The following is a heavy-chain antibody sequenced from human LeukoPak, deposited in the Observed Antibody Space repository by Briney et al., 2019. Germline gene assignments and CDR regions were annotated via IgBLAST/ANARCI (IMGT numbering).Heavy chain of an antibody. J-gene: IGHJ4*02. CDR1: GFTFSSYW. CDR2: IKQDGSEK. Sequence: GGSLRLSCAASGFTFSSYWMSWVRQAPGKGLEWVANIKQDGSEKYYVDSVKGRFTISRDNAKNSLYLQMNSLRAEDTAVYYCASAAQVDTAMVKYWGQGTLVTVSS. CDR3: ASAAQVDTAMVKY. V-gene: IGHV3-7*01. D-gene: IGHD5-18*01.